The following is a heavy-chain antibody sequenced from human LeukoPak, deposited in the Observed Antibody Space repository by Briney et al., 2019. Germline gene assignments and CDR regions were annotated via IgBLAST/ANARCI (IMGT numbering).Heavy chain of an antibody. Sequence: GGSLRLSCAVSGFTVSSNYMNWVRQAPGKGLEWVSVICSGGTTYYSDYVKGRFTISIDNSKNTLYLQLNSLGAEDTAVYYCASQWELRYWGQGTLVTVSS. V-gene: IGHV3-53*01. CDR1: GFTVSSNY. D-gene: IGHD1-26*01. J-gene: IGHJ4*02. CDR3: ASQWELRY. CDR2: ICSGGTT.